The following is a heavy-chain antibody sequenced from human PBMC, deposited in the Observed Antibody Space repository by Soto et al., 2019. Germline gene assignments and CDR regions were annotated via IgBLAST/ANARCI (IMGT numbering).Heavy chain of an antibody. CDR2: VIPTVGTA. CDR1: GGTFSSYA. D-gene: IGHD2-2*01. CDR3: ARAVVPAASYYYYGMDV. V-gene: IGHV1-69*01. Sequence: QVQRVQSWAEVKNPWSSVKVSYKTSGGTFSSYAISWVRQAPGQGLEWMGGVIPTVGTATYAQKFQGRVTITADESTSTAYKELSSLRSEDTGVYYCARAVVPAASYYYYGMDVWGQGTTVTVSS. J-gene: IGHJ6*02.